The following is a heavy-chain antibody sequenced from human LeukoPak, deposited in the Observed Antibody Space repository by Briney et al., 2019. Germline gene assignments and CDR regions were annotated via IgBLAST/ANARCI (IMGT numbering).Heavy chain of an antibody. V-gene: IGHV3-23*01. CDR2: MSGSGGTA. D-gene: IGHD3-22*01. CDR1: GFTFINYA. J-gene: IGHJ3*02. Sequence: GGSLRLSCAASGFTFINYAMTWVRQAPGKGLEWVSAMSGSGGTAYYADSVKGRFTISRDNAKNSLYLQMNSLRAEDTAVYYCAREYYYDSSGYYPDAFDIWGQGTMVTVSS. CDR3: AREYYYDSSGYYPDAFDI.